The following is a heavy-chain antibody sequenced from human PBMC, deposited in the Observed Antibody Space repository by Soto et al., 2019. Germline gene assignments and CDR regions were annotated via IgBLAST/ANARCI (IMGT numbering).Heavy chain of an antibody. V-gene: IGHV3-21*02. Sequence: EVLLVESGGGLVKPGGSLRLSCATSGFTFSAYGMNWVRQAPGKGLEWVAYISSSSSYMYYADSVRGRFTVSRDNAKKSLHLEMNSLRADDTAVYYCARDFPRLLPHLTSGYFQHWGQVTLVTVSS. CDR2: ISSSSSYM. J-gene: IGHJ1*01. D-gene: IGHD1-26*01. CDR1: GFTFSAYG. CDR3: ARDFPRLLPHLTSGYFQH.